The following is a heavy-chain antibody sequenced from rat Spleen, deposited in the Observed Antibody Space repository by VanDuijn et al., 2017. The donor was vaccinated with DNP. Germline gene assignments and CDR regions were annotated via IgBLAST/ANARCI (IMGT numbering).Heavy chain of an antibody. V-gene: IGHV5-31*01. J-gene: IGHJ2*01. CDR2: IASSGGNT. CDR3: AREGYYGLSPFDL. D-gene: IGHD1-6*01. CDR1: GFTFNNYW. Sequence: EVQLVKSGGDLVQPGRSLKLSCKVSGFTFNNYWMAWIRQVPGKGLEWIASIASSGGNTFYLDSVKGRFTVSRDNSRNALYLQMNSLRSEDTATYYCAREGYYGLSPFDLWGLGVMVTVSS.